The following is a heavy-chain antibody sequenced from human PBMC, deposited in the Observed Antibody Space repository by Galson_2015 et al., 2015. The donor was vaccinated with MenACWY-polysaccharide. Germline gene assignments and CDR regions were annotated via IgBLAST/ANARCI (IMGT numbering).Heavy chain of an antibody. J-gene: IGHJ2*01. Sequence: TLSLTCSVFGASIGSGNYYWSWIRQPAGKGLEWIGRIHTSGSTSYNPSLNSRVTISLDTSKNQCSLKLSSVTAADTAVYYCARDTIGATCDVWGRGTLVTVSS. CDR1: GASIGSGNYY. CDR2: IHTSGST. V-gene: IGHV4-61*02. CDR3: ARDTIGATCDV. D-gene: IGHD1-26*01.